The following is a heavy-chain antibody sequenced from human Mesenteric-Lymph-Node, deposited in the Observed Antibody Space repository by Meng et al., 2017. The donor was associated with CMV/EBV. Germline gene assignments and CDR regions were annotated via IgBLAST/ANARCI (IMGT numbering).Heavy chain of an antibody. CDR1: GFTFITYA. CDR3: ARLGYCSSTSCPLDY. D-gene: IGHD2-2*01. V-gene: IGHV3-23*01. Sequence: GESLKISCAASGFTFITYAMSWVRQAPGKGLEWVSAISGSGGTTYYPDSVKGRFTISRDNAKNSLYLQMDSLRAEDTAVYYCARLGYCSSTSCPLDYWGQGTLVTVSS. J-gene: IGHJ4*02. CDR2: ISGSGGTT.